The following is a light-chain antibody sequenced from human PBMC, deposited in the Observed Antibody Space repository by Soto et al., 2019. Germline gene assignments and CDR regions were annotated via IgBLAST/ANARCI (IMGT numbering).Light chain of an antibody. CDR2: GAS. J-gene: IGKJ1*01. Sequence: EVVMTQSPATLSVSPGERVTLSCRASQSINAHLAWYQQKPGQAPRLLIHGASTRATGIPARFSGSGFGTEFILTIRSLHSEDFAVYYCQQYNTWLWTFGQGTKVEIQ. CDR3: QQYNTWLWT. V-gene: IGKV3-15*01. CDR1: QSINAH.